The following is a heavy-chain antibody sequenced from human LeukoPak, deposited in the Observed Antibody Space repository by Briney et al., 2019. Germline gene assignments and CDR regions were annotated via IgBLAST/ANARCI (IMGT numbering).Heavy chain of an antibody. CDR3: VRAMDV. J-gene: IGHJ6*02. V-gene: IGHV3-23*01. Sequence: PGGSLRLSCAASGFTFSTDVMSWVRQAPGKGLECVSAISGSGGNTYYADSVKGRFTISRDNSKNMLYLQMNSLRAEDTAVYCCVRAMDVWGQGTTVTVSS. CDR1: GFTFSTDV. CDR2: ISGSGGNT.